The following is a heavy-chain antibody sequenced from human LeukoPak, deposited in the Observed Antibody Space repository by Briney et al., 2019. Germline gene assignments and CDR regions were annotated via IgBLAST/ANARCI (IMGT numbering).Heavy chain of an antibody. Sequence: ASVKVSCKTSGYAFTNFYTHWVRQAPGQGFEWVGVINPSGGSTSYSRKFQGRVTMTRDMSTSTVYMELSSLRSEDTAVYYCARSYSSTEFAEYFRHWGRGTLVIVSS. V-gene: IGHV1-46*01. CDR2: INPSGGST. J-gene: IGHJ1*01. CDR3: ARSYSSTEFAEYFRH. CDR1: GYAFTNFY. D-gene: IGHD6-13*01.